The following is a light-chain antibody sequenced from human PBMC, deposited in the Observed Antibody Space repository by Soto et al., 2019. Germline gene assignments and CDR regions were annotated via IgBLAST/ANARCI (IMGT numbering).Light chain of an antibody. J-gene: IGKJ4*01. CDR1: QDISNY. CDR2: DAS. CDR3: QKYNSVPLT. Sequence: DIQMTQSPSSLSASVGDRVTITCRASQDISNYLAWYQQKPGKVPKLLMYDASTLQSGVPSRFSGSGSGTDFTLTISRLQPEDVATYYCQKYNSVPLTFGGGTKVEVK. V-gene: IGKV1-27*01.